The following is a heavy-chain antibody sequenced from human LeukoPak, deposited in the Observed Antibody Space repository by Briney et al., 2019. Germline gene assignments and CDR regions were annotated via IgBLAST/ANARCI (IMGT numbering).Heavy chain of an antibody. D-gene: IGHD1-26*01. CDR3: ARGGATTPLDY. CDR1: GGSISSGGYY. Sequence: PSETLSLTCTVSGGSISSGGYYWSWIRQHPGKGLERIGYIYYSGSTYYNPSLKSRVTISVDTSKNQFSLKLSSVTAADTAVYYCARGGATTPLDYWGQGTLVTVSS. J-gene: IGHJ4*02. V-gene: IGHV4-31*03. CDR2: IYYSGST.